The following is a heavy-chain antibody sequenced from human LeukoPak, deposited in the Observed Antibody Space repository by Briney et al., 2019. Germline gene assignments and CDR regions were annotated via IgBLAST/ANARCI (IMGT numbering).Heavy chain of an antibody. CDR3: ARVARGCSSTSCYPFDY. CDR2: INPNSGGT. J-gene: IGHJ4*02. D-gene: IGHD2-2*01. CDR1: GYTFTGYY. V-gene: IGHV1-2*02. Sequence: GASVKVSCKASGYTFTGYYMHWVRQAPGQGLEWMGWINPNSGGTNYAQKFQGRVTMTRDTSISTAYMELSRLRSDATAVYYCARVARGCSSTSCYPFDYWGQGTLVTVSS.